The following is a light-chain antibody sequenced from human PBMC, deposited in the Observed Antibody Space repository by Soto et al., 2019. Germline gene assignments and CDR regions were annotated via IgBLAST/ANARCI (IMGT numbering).Light chain of an antibody. V-gene: IGKV1-5*01. J-gene: IGKJ1*01. CDR1: QSISSW. Sequence: DIQMTQSPSTLSASVGDRVTITCRASQSISSWLAWYQQKPGKAPKLLIYDASSLESGVPSRFSGSGSGTEFTLIISSVQPDDFATYYYQQYNSYSPETFGQGTKVEIK. CDR2: DAS. CDR3: QQYNSYSPET.